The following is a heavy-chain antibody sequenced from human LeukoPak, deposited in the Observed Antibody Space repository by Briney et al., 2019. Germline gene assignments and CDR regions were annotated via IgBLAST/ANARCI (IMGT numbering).Heavy chain of an antibody. V-gene: IGHV4-34*01. D-gene: IGHD3-3*01. CDR2: INNSGST. CDR1: GGSFSGYY. J-gene: IGHJ4*02. Sequence: PSGTLSLTCAVYGGSFSGYYWSWIRQPPGKGLEWIGEINNSGSTNYNASLERRGTISAGTSYNKFFLKLRSVTAADTAVYYCARQISYYDFWSGYNPRGGFDYWGQGTLVTVSS. CDR3: ARQISYYDFWSGYNPRGGFDY.